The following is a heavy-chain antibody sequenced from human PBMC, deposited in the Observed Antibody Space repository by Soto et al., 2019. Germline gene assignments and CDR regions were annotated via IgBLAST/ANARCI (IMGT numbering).Heavy chain of an antibody. J-gene: IGHJ6*02. CDR3: ARDLQQQLDFWYYYYGMDV. Sequence: QVQLVESGGGVVQPGRSLRLSCAASGFTFSSYAMHWVRQAPGKGLEWGAVISYDGSNKYYADSVKGRFTISRDNSKNTLYLQMNSLRAEDTAVYYCARDLQQQLDFWYYYYGMDVWGQGTTVTVSS. CDR1: GFTFSSYA. CDR2: ISYDGSNK. V-gene: IGHV3-30-3*01. D-gene: IGHD6-13*01.